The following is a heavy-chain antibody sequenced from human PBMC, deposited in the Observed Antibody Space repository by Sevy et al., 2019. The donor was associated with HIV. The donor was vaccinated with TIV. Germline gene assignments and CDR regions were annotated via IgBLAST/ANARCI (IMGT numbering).Heavy chain of an antibody. CDR3: ARRGNYYGDAFDF. V-gene: IGHV3-23*01. CDR2: VSGSGGKR. Sequence: GGSLRLSCAAFGFTFSNYGMTWVRQAPGKGLEWVSSVSGSGGKRYNADSVKGRFTISRGNSKNTLYLQMNSLRAEDTAVYYCARRGNYYGDAFDFWGQGTVVTVSS. D-gene: IGHD3-10*01. J-gene: IGHJ3*01. CDR1: GFTFSNYG.